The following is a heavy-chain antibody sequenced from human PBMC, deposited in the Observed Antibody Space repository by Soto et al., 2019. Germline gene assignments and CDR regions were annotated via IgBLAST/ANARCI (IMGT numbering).Heavy chain of an antibody. CDR1: GGSISSGDYY. V-gene: IGHV4-30-4*01. D-gene: IGHD5-18*01. CDR3: ARASPVVTDV. Sequence: QVQLQESGPGLVKPSQTLSLTCTVSGGSISSGDYYWSCIRQPPGKGLEWIGYIYYSGGTYYNPSLKSRVTISVDTSKNQFSLKLSSVTAADTAVYYCARASPVVTDVWGQGTTVTVSS. J-gene: IGHJ6*02. CDR2: IYYSGGT.